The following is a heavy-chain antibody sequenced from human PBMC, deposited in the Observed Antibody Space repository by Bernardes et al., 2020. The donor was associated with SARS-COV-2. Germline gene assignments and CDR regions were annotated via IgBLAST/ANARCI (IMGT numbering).Heavy chain of an antibody. CDR3: ATEDGEWLES. CDR2: IWHDGSRE. CDR1: GFTFRDYT. V-gene: IGHV3-33*01. D-gene: IGHD4-17*01. J-gene: IGHJ5*01. Sequence: GGSLLLSCAASGFTFRDYTMHWVRQAPGQGLEWVAVIWHDGSREYYVDSVKGRFAISRDNSNNTLYLQMNNLRVEDTALYRCATEDGEWLESWGQGTLVTVSS.